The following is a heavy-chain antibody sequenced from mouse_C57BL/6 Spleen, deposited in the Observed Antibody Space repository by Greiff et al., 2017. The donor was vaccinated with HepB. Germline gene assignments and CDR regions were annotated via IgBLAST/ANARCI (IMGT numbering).Heavy chain of an antibody. J-gene: IGHJ2*01. D-gene: IGHD1-1*01. Sequence: QVQLQQSGPGLVQPSQSLSITCTVSGFSLTSYGVHWVRQSPGKGLEWLGVIWRGGSTDYNAAFMSRLSITKDNSKSQVFFKMNSLQADDTAIYYCAKSSPYYGSSYFDYWGQGTTLTVSS. CDR2: IWRGGST. CDR1: GFSLTSYG. V-gene: IGHV2-5*01. CDR3: AKSSPYYGSSYFDY.